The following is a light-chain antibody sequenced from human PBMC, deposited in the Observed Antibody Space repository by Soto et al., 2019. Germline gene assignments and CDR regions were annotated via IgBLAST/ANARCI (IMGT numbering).Light chain of an antibody. CDR1: SSNIGSNT. CDR2: STN. CDR3: VAWDDSLSGMV. Sequence: QSVLTQPPSTSGTPGQRVTISCSGSSSNIGSNTVSWYQHLPGTAPKLLIYSTNQRPSGVPDRFSGSKSGTSASLAISGLQSEDEADYYCVAWDDSLSGMVFGGGTKLTVL. J-gene: IGLJ2*01. V-gene: IGLV1-44*01.